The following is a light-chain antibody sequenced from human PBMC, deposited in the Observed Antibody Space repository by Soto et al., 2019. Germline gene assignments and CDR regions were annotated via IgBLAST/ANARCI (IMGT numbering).Light chain of an antibody. CDR3: QQSYSTSIT. V-gene: IGKV1-39*01. CDR2: AAS. J-gene: IGKJ5*01. CDR1: QSISSY. Sequence: DIQMTQSPGSLAASVGDSVTITCRASQSISSYLNWYQQKPGKAPKLLIYAASSLQSGVPSRFSGSGSGTDFTLTISSLQPEDFATYYCQQSYSTSITLGQGTRLEIK.